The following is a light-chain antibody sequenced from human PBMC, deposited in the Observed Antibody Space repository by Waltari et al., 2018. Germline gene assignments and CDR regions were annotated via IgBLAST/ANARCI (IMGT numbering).Light chain of an antibody. CDR3: PSHTGGYIFDML. CDR2: DVS. J-gene: IGLJ2*01. V-gene: IGLV2-11*01. CDR1: TGDIRGYKY. Sequence: QSALTQPRSVSGSPGQSVTISCTETTGDIRGYKYVSWYQQHPGKDPQHIIFDVSPRPSGVPNNFSGTESGDTASLTISGRQAEHEGDYYCPSHTGGYIFDMLFGGATKLTVL.